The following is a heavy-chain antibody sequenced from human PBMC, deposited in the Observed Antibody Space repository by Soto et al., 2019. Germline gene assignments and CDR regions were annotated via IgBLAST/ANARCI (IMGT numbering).Heavy chain of an antibody. CDR3: AGIQFGELLCCDY. V-gene: IGHV4-39*01. Sequence: QLQLQESGPGLVKPSETLSLTCTVSGGSISSSSYYWGWIRQPPGNGLEWIGSIYYIGSTYYNPSLKSRVTISVDTSKIQFSLKLSSVTAADTAVYYCAGIQFGELLCCDYWGQGTLVTVSS. CDR2: IYYIGST. D-gene: IGHD3-10*01. CDR1: GGSISSSSYY. J-gene: IGHJ4*02.